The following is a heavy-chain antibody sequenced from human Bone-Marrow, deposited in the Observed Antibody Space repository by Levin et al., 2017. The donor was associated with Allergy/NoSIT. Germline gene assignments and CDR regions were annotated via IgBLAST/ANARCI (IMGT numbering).Heavy chain of an antibody. V-gene: IGHV3-30*18. Sequence: GESLKISCEASGFLFRSFAMHWVRQAPGKGLEWVAVISYDGSDKYYGDSVRGRFTISRDNSKKRLFLQMNSLRHEDTAVYFCAKDIGFYDLDVWGQGTRVIVSS. J-gene: IGHJ6*01. CDR2: ISYDGSDK. CDR3: AKDIGFYDLDV. CDR1: GFLFRSFA. D-gene: IGHD2/OR15-2a*01.